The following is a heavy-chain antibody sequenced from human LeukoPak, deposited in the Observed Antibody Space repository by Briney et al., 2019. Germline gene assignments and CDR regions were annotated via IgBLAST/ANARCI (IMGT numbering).Heavy chain of an antibody. CDR1: GFMFSQHT. D-gene: IGHD3-10*01. J-gene: IGHJ4*02. V-gene: IGHV3-23*01. Sequence: GGSLRLSCAVSGFMFSQHTMSWVRQAPGKRLEWVSSISGSGDATRYADSVMGRFTISRDNAKNTLSLQMNSLRAEDTAVYYCAKSDCASDGCKLLNYWGQGTLVTASS. CDR3: AKSDCASDGCKLLNY. CDR2: ISGSGDAT.